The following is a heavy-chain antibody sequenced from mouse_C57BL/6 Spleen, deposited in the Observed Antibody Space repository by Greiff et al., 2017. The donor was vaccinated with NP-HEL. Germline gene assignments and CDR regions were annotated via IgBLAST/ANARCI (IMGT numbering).Heavy chain of an antibody. CDR2: ISDGGSYT. CDR1: GFTFSSYA. V-gene: IGHV5-4*01. CDR3: AREMVTTKFAY. Sequence: EVQGVESGGGLVKPGGSLKLSCAASGFTFSSYAMSWVRQTPEKRLEWVATISDGGSYTYYPDNVKGRFTISRDNAKNNLYLQMSHLKSEDTAMYYCAREMVTTKFAYWGQGTLVTVSA. J-gene: IGHJ3*01. D-gene: IGHD2-3*01.